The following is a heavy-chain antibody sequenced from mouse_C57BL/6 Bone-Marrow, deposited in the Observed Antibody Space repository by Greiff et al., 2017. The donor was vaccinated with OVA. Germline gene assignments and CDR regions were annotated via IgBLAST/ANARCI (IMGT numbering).Heavy chain of an antibody. CDR3: ARGGYYDYAMDY. J-gene: IGHJ4*01. D-gene: IGHD2-3*01. V-gene: IGHV1-50*01. CDR2: IDPSDSYT. Sequence: QVQLQQPGAELVQPGASVKLSCTASGFTFTSYWMQWVKQRPGQGLEWVGEIDPSDSYTNYNQTFQGKATLTVDTSSSTAHMQLSSRTSEDSAVYYSARGGYYDYAMDYWGQGTSVTVSS. CDR1: GFTFTSYW.